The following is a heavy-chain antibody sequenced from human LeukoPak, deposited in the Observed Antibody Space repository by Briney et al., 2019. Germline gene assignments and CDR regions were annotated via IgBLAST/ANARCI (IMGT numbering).Heavy chain of an antibody. CDR1: GYTFTSYY. CDR2: INPSGGST. D-gene: IGHD1-26*01. CDR3: AVLVGATTPFDY. Sequence: VASVKVSCKASGYTFTSYYMHWVRQASGQGLEWTGIINPSGGSTSYAQKFQGRVTMTRDTSTSTVYMELSSLRSEDTAVYYCAVLVGATTPFDYWGQGTLVTVSS. J-gene: IGHJ4*02. V-gene: IGHV1-46*01.